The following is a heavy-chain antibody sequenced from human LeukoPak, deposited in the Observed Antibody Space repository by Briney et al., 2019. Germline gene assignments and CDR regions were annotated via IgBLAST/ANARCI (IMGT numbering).Heavy chain of an antibody. V-gene: IGHV3-23*01. D-gene: IGHD2/OR15-2a*01. CDR3: ASFFPPDVLSPFDY. Sequence: GETLRLSCAASGFTFSSHGMNWVRQAPGKGLEWVSGISGSGGNTYYADSVKGRFTISRDNSKNTLYLQMNSLRAEDTAVYYCASFFPPDVLSPFDYWGQGTLVTVSS. CDR2: ISGSGGNT. CDR1: GFTFSSHG. J-gene: IGHJ4*02.